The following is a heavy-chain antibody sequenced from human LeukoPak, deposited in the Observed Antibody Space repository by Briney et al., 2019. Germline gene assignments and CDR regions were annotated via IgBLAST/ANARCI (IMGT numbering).Heavy chain of an antibody. CDR3: ARDSYPNAFDI. Sequence: SETLSLTCTVSGASINSITYYWGWIRQPPGKGLEWIGSIYYSGSTYYTTSLKSRVTISIDTSKNQFSLKLSSVTAADTAVYYCARDSYPNAFDIWGQGTMVTVSS. J-gene: IGHJ3*02. CDR2: IYYSGST. V-gene: IGHV4-39*07. D-gene: IGHD3-16*02. CDR1: GASINSITYY.